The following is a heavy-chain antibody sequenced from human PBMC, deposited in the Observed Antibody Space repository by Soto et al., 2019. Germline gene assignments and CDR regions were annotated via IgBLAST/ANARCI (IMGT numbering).Heavy chain of an antibody. CDR3: VREGRHTAMFSGFDY. Sequence: DLEESGGGVVQPGESLRLSCATSGFTFSEDAMHWVRQAPGKGLEWVAVIWYDGSKKHYADSVKGRFTISRDNSKNTPFLQMNSLTAEDTAVYWCVREGRHTAMFSGFDYWGQGTRVTASS. J-gene: IGHJ4*02. D-gene: IGHD5-18*01. CDR2: IWYDGSKK. V-gene: IGHV3-33*01. CDR1: GFTFSEDA.